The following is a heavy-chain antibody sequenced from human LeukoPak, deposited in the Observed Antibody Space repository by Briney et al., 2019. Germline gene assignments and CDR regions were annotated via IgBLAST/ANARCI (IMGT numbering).Heavy chain of an antibody. D-gene: IGHD6-6*01. CDR1: GGTFSSYA. V-gene: IGHV1-69*13. CDR2: IIPIFGTA. J-gene: IGHJ4*02. CDR3: ASSSSIAARPAGGYY. Sequence: SVKVSCKASGGTFSSYAISWVRQAPGQGLEWMGGIIPIFGTANYAQKFQGRVTITADESTSTAYMELSRLRSEDTAVYYCASSSSIAARPAGGYYWGQGTLVTVSS.